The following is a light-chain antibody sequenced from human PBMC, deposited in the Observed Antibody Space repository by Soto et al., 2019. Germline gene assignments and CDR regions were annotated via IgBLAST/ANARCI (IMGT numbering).Light chain of an antibody. CDR1: QSVSSSY. Sequence: EIVLTQSPGTLSLSPGERATLSCRASQSVSSSYLAWYQQKPGQAPRLLIYGASSRATGIPDRFSGSGSGTDFTLTISRLEPEDFAVYYCKQYGSSPLFIFGPGTKVDIK. V-gene: IGKV3-20*01. CDR3: KQYGSSPLFI. CDR2: GAS. J-gene: IGKJ3*01.